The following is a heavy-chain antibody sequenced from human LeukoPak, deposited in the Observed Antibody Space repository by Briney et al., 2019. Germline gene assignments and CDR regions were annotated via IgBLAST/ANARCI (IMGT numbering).Heavy chain of an antibody. CDR2: NIPIFATP. D-gene: IGHD2-8*01. CDR1: GRAFSAYD. CDR3: ARDSAEVYAIFDY. J-gene: IGHJ4*02. Sequence: SVKVSCKASGRAFSAYDISWLRQAPGQGLEWMGGNIPIFATPVYTQRFQGRLSITADESTNTAYMELSRLRSDDTAVYYCARDSAEVYAIFDYWGQGTLVTVSS. V-gene: IGHV1-69*13.